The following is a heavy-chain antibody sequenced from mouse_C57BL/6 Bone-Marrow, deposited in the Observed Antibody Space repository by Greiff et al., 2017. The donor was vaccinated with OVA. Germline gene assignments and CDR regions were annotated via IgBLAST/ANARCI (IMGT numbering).Heavy chain of an antibody. CDR2: ISDGGSYT. Sequence: EVKLVESGGGLVKPGGSLKLSCAASGFTFSSYAMSWVRQTPEKRLEWVATISDGGSYTYYPDNVKGRFTISRDNAKNNLYLQMSHLKSEDTAMYYCARDREGYDGYPAWFAYWGQGTLVTVSA. J-gene: IGHJ3*01. CDR1: GFTFSSYA. V-gene: IGHV5-4*01. CDR3: ARDREGYDGYPAWFAY. D-gene: IGHD2-3*01.